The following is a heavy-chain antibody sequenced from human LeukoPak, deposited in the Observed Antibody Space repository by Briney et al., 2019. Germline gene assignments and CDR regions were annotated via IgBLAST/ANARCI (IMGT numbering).Heavy chain of an antibody. J-gene: IGHJ4*02. Sequence: SETLSLTCTVSGGSISSGDYYWSWIRQPPGKGLEWIGYIYYSGSTYYNPSLKSRATISVDTSKNQFSLKLSSVTAADTAVYYCARRRGYSYEPFDYWGQGTLVTVSS. CDR1: GGSISSGDYY. CDR2: IYYSGST. D-gene: IGHD5-18*01. V-gene: IGHV4-30-4*08. CDR3: ARRRGYSYEPFDY.